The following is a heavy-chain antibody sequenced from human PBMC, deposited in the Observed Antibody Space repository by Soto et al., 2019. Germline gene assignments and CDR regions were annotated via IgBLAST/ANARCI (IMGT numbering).Heavy chain of an antibody. Sequence: PWGSLRLSCAASGFTFSSYAMHWVRQAPGKGLEWVAVISYDGSNKYYADSVKGRFTISRDNSKNTLYLQMNSLSAADTAVYYCAREGAYYDSSGYQDYWGQGTLVTVS. CDR2: ISYDGSNK. D-gene: IGHD3-22*01. J-gene: IGHJ4*02. CDR1: GFTFSSYA. V-gene: IGHV3-30-3*01. CDR3: AREGAYYDSSGYQDY.